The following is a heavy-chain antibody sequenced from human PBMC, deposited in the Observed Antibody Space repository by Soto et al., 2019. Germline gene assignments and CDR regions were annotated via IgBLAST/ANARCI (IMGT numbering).Heavy chain of an antibody. CDR1: GYTFSNFG. Sequence: QVQLVQSGPEVESPGASVKVSCKASGYTFSNFGINWVRQAPGQGLEWMGWITPYNGNANYAQKHQDRLTITTDTSTNTAYLELRSLRSDDPAVYFCARARMYSGAYHDYWGQGTLVTVSS. CDR2: ITPYNGNA. J-gene: IGHJ4*02. V-gene: IGHV1-18*04. D-gene: IGHD1-26*01. CDR3: ARARMYSGAYHDY.